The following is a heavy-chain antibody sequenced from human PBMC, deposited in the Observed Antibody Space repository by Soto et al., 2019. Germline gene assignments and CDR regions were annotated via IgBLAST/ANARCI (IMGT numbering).Heavy chain of an antibody. Sequence: QVQLVQSGAEVKKPGASVTVSCKASGYTFNRYGISWVRQAPGQGLEWMGWISAYNGNTNSAQNLQGRVAMTTDTSTDTAYMELMSLRSDDTAVYYCAREGYYGSVSADYWGQGTLVTVSS. J-gene: IGHJ4*02. CDR2: ISAYNGNT. D-gene: IGHD3-10*01. CDR3: AREGYYGSVSADY. V-gene: IGHV1-18*01. CDR1: GYTFNRYG.